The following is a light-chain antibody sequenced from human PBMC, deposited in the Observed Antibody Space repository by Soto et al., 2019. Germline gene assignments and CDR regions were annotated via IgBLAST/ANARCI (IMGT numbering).Light chain of an antibody. V-gene: IGKV1-5*01. CDR2: DAS. CDR1: ESISRW. CDR3: QHYNGFSSSVT. Sequence: DIQMTQSPSTLSASVGDRVTITCRASESISRWLAWFQQKPGKAPNLLIYDASILQSGVPSRFSGSGSGTEFTLTISSLQPEDFATYYCQHYNGFSSSVTFGPGTKVDI. J-gene: IGKJ3*01.